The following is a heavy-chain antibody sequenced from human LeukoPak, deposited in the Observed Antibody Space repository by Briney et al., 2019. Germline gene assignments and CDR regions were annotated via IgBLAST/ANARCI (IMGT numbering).Heavy chain of an antibody. J-gene: IGHJ6*02. CDR3: ARDPSIAARRYYYYGMDV. D-gene: IGHD6-6*01. CDR2: IIPIFDTA. CDR1: GGTFSSYA. Sequence: SVNVSFKASGGTFSSYAISWVRQAPGQGLEWMGGIIPIFDTANYAQKFQGRVTITADESTSTAYMELSSLRSEDTAVYYCARDPSIAARRYYYYGMDVWGQGTTVTVSS. V-gene: IGHV1-69*13.